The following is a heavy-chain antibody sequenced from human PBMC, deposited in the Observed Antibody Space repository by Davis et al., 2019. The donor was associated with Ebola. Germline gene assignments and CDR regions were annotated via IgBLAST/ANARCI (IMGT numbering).Heavy chain of an antibody. CDR1: GGSISSSSYY. Sequence: SETLSLTCTVSGGSISSSSYYWSWIRQPPGKGLEWIGYIYYSGSTNYNPSLKSRVTISVDTSKNQFSLKLSSVTAADTAVYYCARRQLHYYYYGMDVWGQGTTVTVSS. D-gene: IGHD2-2*01. V-gene: IGHV4-61*05. CDR3: ARRQLHYYYYGMDV. CDR2: IYYSGST. J-gene: IGHJ6*02.